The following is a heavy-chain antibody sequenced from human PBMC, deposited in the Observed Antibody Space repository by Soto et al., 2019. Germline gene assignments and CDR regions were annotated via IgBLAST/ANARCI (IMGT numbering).Heavy chain of an antibody. CDR3: AQPRGYGGFDAYHX. V-gene: IGHV3-23*01. J-gene: IGHJ3*01. CDR1: GFTFSTYA. D-gene: IGHD4-17*01. CDR2: ISGSGSDT. Sequence: PVGSLRLSCAASGFTFSTYAMSWVRQAPGKGLEWVSAISGSGSDTYHADSVKGRFSISRDNSISTLYLQMNSLRTEDTAVYYCAQPRGYGGFDAYHXWGQGAKVTVS.